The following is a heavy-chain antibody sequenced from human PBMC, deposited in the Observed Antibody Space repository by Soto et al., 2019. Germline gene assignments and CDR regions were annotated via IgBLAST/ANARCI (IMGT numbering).Heavy chain of an antibody. CDR3: QRNQDPDHYAGAATEDHYSMDG. Sequence: SVKVSCKASGGTFSRDFSRGVRQAPGRGLEGVGGTIARFGSANFAQKFQGRVTTTADRFTSTVYMELTSFTSADTATYYCQRNQDPDHYAGAATEDHYSMDGLGQVTTLTVAS. J-gene: IGHJ6*02. CDR2: TIARFGSA. V-gene: IGHV1-69*06. CDR1: GGTFSRDF. D-gene: IGHD2-8*02.